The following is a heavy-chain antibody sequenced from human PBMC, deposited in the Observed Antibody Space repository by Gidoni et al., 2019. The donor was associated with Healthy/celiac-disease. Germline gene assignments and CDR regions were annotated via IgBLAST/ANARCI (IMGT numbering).Heavy chain of an antibody. CDR3: AKEMGSYYFDY. Sequence: QVQLVESGGGVVQPGRSLRPSCAASGFTFSSYGMHWVRQAPGKGLEWVAVISYDGSNKYYADSVKGRFTISRDNSKNTLYLQMNSLRAEDTAVYYCAKEMGSYYFDYWGQGTLVTVSS. CDR2: ISYDGSNK. CDR1: GFTFSSYG. D-gene: IGHD1-26*01. V-gene: IGHV3-30*18. J-gene: IGHJ4*02.